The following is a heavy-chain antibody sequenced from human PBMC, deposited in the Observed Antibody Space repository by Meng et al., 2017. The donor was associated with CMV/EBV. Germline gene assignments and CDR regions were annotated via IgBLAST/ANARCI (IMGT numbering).Heavy chain of an antibody. J-gene: IGHJ5*02. V-gene: IGHV4-34*12. D-gene: IGHD2-2*02. CDR2: IIHSGST. Sequence: FRVYSRGWIRRPGGKGLQWIGEIIHSGSTNYNPSHNSRVPISVDTSNDQFSLKRSSVTGADTAVYCCARRRYQLVYSRGNWFDPWGQGTLVTVSS. CDR3: ARRRYQLVYSRGNWFDP. CDR1: FRVYS.